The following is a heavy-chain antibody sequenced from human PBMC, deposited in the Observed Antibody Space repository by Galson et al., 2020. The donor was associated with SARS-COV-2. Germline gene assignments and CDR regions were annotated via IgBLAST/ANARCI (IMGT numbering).Heavy chain of an antibody. D-gene: IGHD2-2*01. V-gene: IGHV3-66*02. CDR3: ARGHCSSTSCFRDGLDY. CDR2: IYSSGNT. Sequence: TGGSLRLSCAASGFTVSSNYMNWVRQAPGKGLEWVSVIYSSGNTYHADSVKGRFTISRDNSLNTVYLQMNSLRGEDTAVYYCARGHCSSTSCFRDGLDYWGQGTLVTVSS. J-gene: IGHJ4*02. CDR1: GFTVSSNY.